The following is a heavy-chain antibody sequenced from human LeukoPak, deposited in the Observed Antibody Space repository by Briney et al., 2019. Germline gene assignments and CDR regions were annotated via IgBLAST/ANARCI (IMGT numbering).Heavy chain of an antibody. CDR3: ARGGIAVAGPIDY. D-gene: IGHD6-19*01. Sequence: GSLRLSCAASGFTFSSYGMHWVRQAPGKGLEWVAVIWYDGSNKYYADSVKGRFTISRDNSKNTLYLQMNSLRAEDTVVYYCARGGIAVAGPIDYWGQGTLVTVSS. V-gene: IGHV3-33*01. CDR1: GFTFSSYG. J-gene: IGHJ4*02. CDR2: IWYDGSNK.